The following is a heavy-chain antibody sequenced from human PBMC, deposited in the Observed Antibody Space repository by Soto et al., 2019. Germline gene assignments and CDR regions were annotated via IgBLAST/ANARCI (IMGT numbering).Heavy chain of an antibody. CDR2: INAGNGNT. CDR1: GYTFTSYA. CDR3: ARTEQQLPRGLWDY. J-gene: IGHJ4*02. D-gene: IGHD6-13*01. Sequence: QVQLVQSGAEVKKPGASVKVSCKASGYTFTSYAMHWVRQAPGQRLEWMGWINAGNGNTKYSQKFQGRVTITRDTSASTAYMELSRLRSEDTAVDYCARTEQQLPRGLWDYWGQGTLVTVSS. V-gene: IGHV1-3*01.